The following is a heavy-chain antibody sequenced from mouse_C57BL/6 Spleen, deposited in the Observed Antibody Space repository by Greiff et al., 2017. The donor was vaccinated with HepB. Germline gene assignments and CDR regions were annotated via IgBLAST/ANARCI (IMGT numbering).Heavy chain of an antibody. V-gene: IGHV1-85*01. CDR1: GYTFTSYD. CDR2: IYPRDGST. Sequence: VQLQQSGPELVKPGASVKLSCKASGYTFTSYDINWVKQRPGQGLEWIGWIYPRDGSTKYNEKFKGKATLTVDTSSSTAYMELHSLTSGDSAVYFCARDYYGSSDQAWFAYWGQGTLVTVSA. J-gene: IGHJ3*01. D-gene: IGHD1-1*01. CDR3: ARDYYGSSDQAWFAY.